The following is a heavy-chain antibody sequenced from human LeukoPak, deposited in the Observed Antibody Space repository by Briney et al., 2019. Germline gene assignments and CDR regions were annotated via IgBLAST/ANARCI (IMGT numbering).Heavy chain of an antibody. CDR1: GFTFSSYG. CDR3: AKISGYDTPYYYYYGMDV. J-gene: IGHJ6*02. CDR2: ISYDGSNK. D-gene: IGHD5-12*01. Sequence: PGGSLRLSCAASGFTFSSYGMHWVRQAPGKGLEWGAVISYDGSNKYYADSVKGRFTISRDNSKNTLYPQMNSLRAEDTAVYYCAKISGYDTPYYYYYGMDVWGQGTTVTVSS. V-gene: IGHV3-30*18.